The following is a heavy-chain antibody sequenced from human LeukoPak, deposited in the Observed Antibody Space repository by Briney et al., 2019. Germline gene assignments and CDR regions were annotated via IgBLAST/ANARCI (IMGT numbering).Heavy chain of an antibody. J-gene: IGHJ5*02. CDR2: IIPILGIA. Sequence: SVKVSCKASGGTFSSYAISWVRQAPGQGLEWMGRIIPILGIANYAQKFQGRVTITADKSTSTAYMELSSLRSEDTAVYYCARDAVVVTASSWFDPWGQGTLVTVSS. CDR3: ARDAVVVTASSWFDP. CDR1: GGTFSSYA. D-gene: IGHD2-21*02. V-gene: IGHV1-69*04.